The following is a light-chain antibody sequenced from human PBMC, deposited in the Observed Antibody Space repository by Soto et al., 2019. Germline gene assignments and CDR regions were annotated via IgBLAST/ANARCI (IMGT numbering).Light chain of an antibody. CDR1: QSVSSSF. Sequence: TLSLSPGERATLSSRASQSVSSSFLAWYQQKPGQAPRLLIYGASNRATGIPDRFSGSGSATDFTLTISRLEPEDFAVYYSQPCVTSSSAFGQRPPVHI. CDR2: GAS. J-gene: IGKJ1*01. V-gene: IGKV3-20*01. CDR3: QPCVTSSSA.